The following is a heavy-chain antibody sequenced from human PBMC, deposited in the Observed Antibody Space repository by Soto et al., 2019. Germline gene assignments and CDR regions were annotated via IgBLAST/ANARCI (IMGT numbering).Heavy chain of an antibody. V-gene: IGHV1-69*01. J-gene: IGHJ6*02. D-gene: IGHD4-4*01. Sequence: QVQLLQSGAEVKKPGSSVKVSCKASGGTFSNYAISWVRQAPGQGLEWMGGIIPLFDTTNYAQKFQVRVTITADESTSTASMELNSLRFEDTAVYYCARARSPTVTITRSTFYYYGMDVWGQGTTVTVSS. CDR2: IIPLFDTT. CDR1: GGTFSNYA. CDR3: ARARSPTVTITRSTFYYYGMDV.